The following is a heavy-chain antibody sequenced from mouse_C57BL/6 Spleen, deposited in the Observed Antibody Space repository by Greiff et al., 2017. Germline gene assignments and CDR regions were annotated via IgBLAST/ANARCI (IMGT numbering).Heavy chain of an antibody. D-gene: IGHD2-12*01. V-gene: IGHV1-18*01. CDR2: INPNNGGT. J-gene: IGHJ4*01. Sequence: VQLQQSGPELVKPGASVKIPCKASGYTFTNYNMDWVKQSHGKSLEWIGAINPNNGGTIYNQKFKGKATLTVDKSSSTAYMELRSLTSEDTAVYYCARDRYYNAMDYWGQGTSVTVSS. CDR1: GYTFTNYN. CDR3: ARDRYYNAMDY.